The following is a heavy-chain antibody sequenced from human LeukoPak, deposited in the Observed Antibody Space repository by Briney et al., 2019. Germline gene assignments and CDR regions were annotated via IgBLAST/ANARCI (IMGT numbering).Heavy chain of an antibody. CDR2: IYYSGST. CDR3: ARDKLNWGSPYYFDS. J-gene: IGHJ4*02. CDR1: GGSISSGDYY. Sequence: PSETLSLTCTVSGGSISSGDYYWSWIRQPPGKGLEWIGYIYYSGSTHYNPSLKSRVIMSVDTSKNQFSLKLSSVTAADTAVYYCARDKLNWGSPYYFDSWGQGTLVTVSS. V-gene: IGHV4-30-4*08. D-gene: IGHD7-27*01.